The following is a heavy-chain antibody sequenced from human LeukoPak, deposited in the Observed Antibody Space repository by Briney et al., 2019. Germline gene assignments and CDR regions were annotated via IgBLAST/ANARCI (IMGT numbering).Heavy chain of an antibody. J-gene: IGHJ3*02. CDR3: AKNYYASGSPFPDAFDI. CDR2: ISGSGGST. D-gene: IGHD3-10*01. Sequence: GGSLRLSCAASGFTFSSYAMSWVRQAPGKGLEWVSAISGSGGSTYYADSVKGRFTISRDNSKNTLYLQMNSLRAEDTAVYYCAKNYYASGSPFPDAFDIWGQGTMVTVSS. CDR1: GFTFSSYA. V-gene: IGHV3-23*01.